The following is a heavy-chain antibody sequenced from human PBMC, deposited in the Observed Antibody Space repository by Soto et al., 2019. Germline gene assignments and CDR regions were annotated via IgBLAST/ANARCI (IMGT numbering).Heavy chain of an antibody. V-gene: IGHV3-30*18. CDR3: AKAPGYCTNGVCYAPNYYYGMDV. CDR2: ISYDGSNK. CDR1: GFTFSSYG. Sequence: ESGGGVVQPGRSLRLSCAASGFTFSSYGMHWVRQAPGKGLEWVAVISYDGSNKYYADSVKGRFTISRDNSKNTLYLQMNSLRAEDTAVYYCAKAPGYCTNGVCYAPNYYYGMDVWGQGTTVTVSS. J-gene: IGHJ6*02. D-gene: IGHD2-8*01.